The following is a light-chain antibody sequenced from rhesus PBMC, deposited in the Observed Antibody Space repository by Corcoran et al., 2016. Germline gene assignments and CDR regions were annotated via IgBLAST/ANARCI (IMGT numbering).Light chain of an antibody. J-gene: IGKJ2*01. Sequence: DIQMTQSPSSLSASVGDTVTITCRASQSISSWLAWYQQKPGKAPKLLIYKASTLESGVPSRFSGSGSGTDFTLTISSLQSEDFATYCCQQYSRSPYSFGQGTKVEIK. V-gene: IGKV1-22*01. CDR3: QQYSRSPYS. CDR1: QSISSW. CDR2: KAS.